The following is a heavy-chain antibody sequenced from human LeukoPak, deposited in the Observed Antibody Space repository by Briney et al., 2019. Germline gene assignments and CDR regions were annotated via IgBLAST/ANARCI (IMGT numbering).Heavy chain of an antibody. V-gene: IGHV4-34*01. CDR1: GGSFSGYY. CDR3: ARERSYYGSGSNYYYYYMDV. CDR2: INHTGST. D-gene: IGHD3-10*01. Sequence: SETLSLTCAVYGGSFSGYYWSWIRQPPGKGLEWIGDINHTGSTNYNPSLKSRVTISVDTSKNQFSLKLSSVTAADTAVYYCARERSYYGSGSNYYYYYMDVWGKGTTVTISS. J-gene: IGHJ6*03.